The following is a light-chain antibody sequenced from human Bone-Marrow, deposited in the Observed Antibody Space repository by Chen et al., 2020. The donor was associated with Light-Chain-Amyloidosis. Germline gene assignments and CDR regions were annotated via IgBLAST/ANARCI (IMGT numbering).Light chain of an antibody. V-gene: IGLV2-11*01. CDR1: SSDVGGYAF. J-gene: IGLJ1*01. CDR3: CSYAGAYNYV. CDR2: DVN. Sequence: SALTQPRSVSGSPGQSVTISCTGTSSDVGGYAFVSWSQQHPGKAPQLMIFDVNKRPSGVPHRFSGSKSGDTASLTSSGLQTEDEADYYCCSYAGAYNYVFGTGTKVTVL.